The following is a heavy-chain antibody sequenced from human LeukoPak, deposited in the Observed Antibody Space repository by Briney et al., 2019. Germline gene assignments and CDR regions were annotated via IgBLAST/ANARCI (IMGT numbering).Heavy chain of an antibody. V-gene: IGHV4-39*01. CDR3: ARHALDYDILTGYLTWNWFDP. CDR1: GGSISSSSYY. J-gene: IGHJ5*02. CDR2: IYYSGST. Sequence: PSETLSLTCTVSGGSISSSSYYWGWIRQPPGKGLEWIGSIYYSGSTYYNPSLKSRVTISVDTSKNQFSLKLSSVTAADTAVYYCARHALDYDILTGYLTWNWFDPWGQGTLVTVSS. D-gene: IGHD3-9*01.